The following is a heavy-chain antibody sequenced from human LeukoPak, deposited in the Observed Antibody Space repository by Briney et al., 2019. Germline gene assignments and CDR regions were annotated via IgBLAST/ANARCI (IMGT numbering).Heavy chain of an antibody. CDR3: ARATHAYSGYNH. J-gene: IGHJ4*02. D-gene: IGHD5-12*01. Sequence: PGGSLRLSCAASGFTVSDNYMSWVRQAPGTGLEWVSVIYDGGHTYYADSVKGIFTISRDNSENRLYLQMNSLRVEDSAIYYCARATHAYSGYNHWGQGTLVTVSS. CDR1: GFTVSDNY. V-gene: IGHV3-66*01. CDR2: IYDGGHT.